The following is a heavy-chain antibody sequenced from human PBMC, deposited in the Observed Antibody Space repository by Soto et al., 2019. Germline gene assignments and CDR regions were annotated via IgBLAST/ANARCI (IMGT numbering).Heavy chain of an antibody. V-gene: IGHV3-30*18. CDR3: AKGRSEWELLRYYYYYGMDV. CDR2: ISYDGSNK. J-gene: IGHJ6*02. Sequence: GGSLRLSCAASGFTFSSYGMHWVRQAPGKGLEWVAVISYDGSNKYYADSVKGRFTISRDNSKNTLYLQMNSLRAEDTAVYYCAKGRSEWELLRYYYYYGMDVWCQGTTVTVSS. CDR1: GFTFSSYG. D-gene: IGHD1-26*01.